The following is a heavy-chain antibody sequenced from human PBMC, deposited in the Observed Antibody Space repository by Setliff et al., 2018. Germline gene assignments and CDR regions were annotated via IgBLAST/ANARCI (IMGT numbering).Heavy chain of an antibody. V-gene: IGHV1-18*03. CDR1: GYTFTSYG. CDR3: ARGYSYGPFGY. D-gene: IGHD5-18*01. Sequence: ASVKVSCKASGYTFTSYGISWVRQAPGQGLEWMGWISGYNGNTNYAQNLQGRVTMTTDTSTSTAYMELRSLTSDDMAVYYCARGYSYGPFGYWGQGTLVTVSS. J-gene: IGHJ4*02. CDR2: ISGYNGNT.